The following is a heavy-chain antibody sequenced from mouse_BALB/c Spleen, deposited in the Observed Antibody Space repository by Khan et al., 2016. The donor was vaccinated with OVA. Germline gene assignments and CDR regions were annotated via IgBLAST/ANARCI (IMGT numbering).Heavy chain of an antibody. V-gene: IGHV1-20*02. CDR1: GYSFTGYF. CDR3: ARTYGSDFDY. Sequence: VQLKQSGPELVKPGASVKISCKASGYSFTGYFMNWVMQSHGKSLEWIGRINPHIGETFYNQKFRDKASLTVDESSSTAYLELRSLASEDSAVYYLARTYGSDFDYWGQGTTLTVSS. J-gene: IGHJ2*01. D-gene: IGHD1-1*01. CDR2: INPHIGET.